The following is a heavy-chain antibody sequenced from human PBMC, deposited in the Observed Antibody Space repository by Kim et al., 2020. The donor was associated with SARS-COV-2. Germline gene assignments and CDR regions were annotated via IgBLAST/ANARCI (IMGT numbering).Heavy chain of an antibody. D-gene: IGHD6-13*01. CDR3: ARRVLGIAPNWFDP. J-gene: IGHJ5*02. CDR1: GGSISSSSYY. V-gene: IGHV4-39*01. Sequence: SETLSLTCTVSGGSISSSSYYWGWIRQPPGKGLEWIGSIYYSGSTYYNPSLKSRVTISVDTSKNQFSLKLSSVTAADTAVYYCARRVLGIAPNWFDPWGEGTLVTVSS. CDR2: IYYSGST.